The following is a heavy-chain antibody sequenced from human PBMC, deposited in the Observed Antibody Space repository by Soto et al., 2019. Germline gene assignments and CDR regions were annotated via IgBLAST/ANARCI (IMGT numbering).Heavy chain of an antibody. J-gene: IGHJ4*02. D-gene: IGHD3-10*01. CDR1: GFTFSSYA. Sequence: EVQLSGSGGGLVQPGGSLRLSCAASGFTFSSYAMSWVRQAPGKGLEWVSAISGSSTSTYYADSVKGRFTISRDNSKNTLYLQMNSLRPEDTAVYYCAKGPSSGFAMENYFDYWGQGTLVSVSS. CDR2: ISGSSTST. V-gene: IGHV3-23*01. CDR3: AKGPSSGFAMENYFDY.